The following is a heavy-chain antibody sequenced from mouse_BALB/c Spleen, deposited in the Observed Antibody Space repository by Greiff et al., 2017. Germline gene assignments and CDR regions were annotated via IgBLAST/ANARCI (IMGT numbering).Heavy chain of an antibody. CDR1: GYTFTSYW. Sequence: QVQLQQPGAELVKPGASVKLSCKASGYTFTSYWMHWVKQRPGQGLEWIGEINPSNGRTNYNEKFKSKATLTVDKSSSTAYMQLSSLTSKDSAVYYCARRGAYYGQLRGYFDVWGAGTTVTVSS. J-gene: IGHJ1*01. D-gene: IGHD2-10*01. CDR3: ARRGAYYGQLRGYFDV. V-gene: IGHV1S81*02. CDR2: INPSNGRT.